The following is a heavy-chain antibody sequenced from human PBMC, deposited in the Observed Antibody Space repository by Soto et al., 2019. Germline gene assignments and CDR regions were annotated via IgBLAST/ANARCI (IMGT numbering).Heavy chain of an antibody. CDR3: ARERPDGSRLAP. Sequence: QVQLQESGPGLVKPSQTLSLTCTVSGGSISSGDYYWSWIRQPPGKGLEWIGHIYYSGSTYYNPSLKSRVTNSVDTSKNQFSLKLSSVTAAATAVYYCARERPDGSRLAPWGQGTLVTVSS. CDR2: IYYSGST. CDR1: GGSISSGDYY. V-gene: IGHV4-30-4*01. D-gene: IGHD6-13*01. J-gene: IGHJ5*02.